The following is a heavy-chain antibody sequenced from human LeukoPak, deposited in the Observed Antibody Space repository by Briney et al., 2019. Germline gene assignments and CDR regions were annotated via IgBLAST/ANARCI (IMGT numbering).Heavy chain of an antibody. V-gene: IGHV1-8*01. CDR2: MNPSSGNT. Sequence: ASVKVSCKASGYTFTSYDINWVRQATGQGLEWMGWMNPSSGNTGYAQKFQGRVTMTRNTSISTAYMELSSLRSEDTAVYYCARGSSLYSSSWYLFFHWGQGTPVTVSS. J-gene: IGHJ4*02. CDR3: ARGSSLYSSSWYLFFH. D-gene: IGHD6-13*01. CDR1: GYTFTSYD.